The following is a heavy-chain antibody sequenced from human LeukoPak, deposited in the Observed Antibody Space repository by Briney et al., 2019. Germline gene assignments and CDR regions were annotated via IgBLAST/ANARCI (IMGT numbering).Heavy chain of an antibody. Sequence: SETLSLTCTVSGGSISSYYWSWIRQPPGKGLERIGYIYYSGSTNYNPSLKSRVTISVDTSKNQFSLKLSSVTAADTAVYYCARSWYGSGSYYNYYYYCGMDVWGQGTTVTVSS. J-gene: IGHJ6*02. V-gene: IGHV4-59*01. CDR2: IYYSGST. D-gene: IGHD3-10*01. CDR1: GGSISSYY. CDR3: ARSWYGSGSYYNYYYYCGMDV.